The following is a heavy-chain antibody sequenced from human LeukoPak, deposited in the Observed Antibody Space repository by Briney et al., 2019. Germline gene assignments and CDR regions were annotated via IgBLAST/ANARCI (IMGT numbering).Heavy chain of an antibody. CDR2: TSYDGGTQ. D-gene: IGHD6-13*01. J-gene: IGHJ5*02. Sequence: PGGSLRLSCAASGFTISSYGMHWVRQAPGKGLEWVAITSYDGGTQYYTDSVKGRFTISRDTSKNTLFLQMNSLRGEDTAVYFCARVKEGTCSSLHHWGQGTLVTVSS. CDR1: GFTISSYG. CDR3: ARVKEGTCSSLHH. V-gene: IGHV3-30*03.